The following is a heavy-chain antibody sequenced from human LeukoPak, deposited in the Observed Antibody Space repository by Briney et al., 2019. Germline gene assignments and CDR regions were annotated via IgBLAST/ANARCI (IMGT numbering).Heavy chain of an antibody. CDR2: ISSSSSSYI. CDR3: ARFPTYYYDSSGPL. CDR1: GFTFSSYS. D-gene: IGHD3-22*01. Sequence: GGSLRLSCAASGFTFSSYSMNWVRQAPGKGLEWVSSISSSSSSYIYYADSVKGRFTISRDNAKNSLYLQMNSLRAEDTAVYYCARFPTYYYDSSGPLWGQGTLVTVSS. J-gene: IGHJ4*02. V-gene: IGHV3-21*01.